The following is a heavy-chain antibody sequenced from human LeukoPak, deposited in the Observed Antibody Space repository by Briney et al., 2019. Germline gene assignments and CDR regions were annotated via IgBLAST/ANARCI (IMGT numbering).Heavy chain of an antibody. V-gene: IGHV3-23*01. CDR3: AKVREYGSGSYSPDAFDI. Sequence: GGSLRLSCAAPGCTFSSYAMSWVRQAPGKGLEWVSAISGSGGSTYYADSVKGRFTISRDNSKNTLYLQMNSLRAEDTAVYYCAKVREYGSGSYSPDAFDIWGQGTMVTVSS. CDR1: GCTFSSYA. J-gene: IGHJ3*02. CDR2: ISGSGGST. D-gene: IGHD3-10*01.